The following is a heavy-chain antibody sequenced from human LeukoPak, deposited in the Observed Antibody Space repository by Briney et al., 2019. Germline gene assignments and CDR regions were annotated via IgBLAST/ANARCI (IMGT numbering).Heavy chain of an antibody. V-gene: IGHV3-21*01. J-gene: IGHJ4*02. CDR3: ARAHNWKYGTFDY. Sequence: NPGGSLRLSCAASGFSFSSYNMNWVRQTPGKGLEWVSCISSSSSYIYNADSVKGRFTISRDNAKNSLYLQMNSLRVEDTAVYYCARAHNWKYGTFDYWGQGILVTVSS. CDR2: ISSSSSYI. D-gene: IGHD1-20*01. CDR1: GFSFSSYN.